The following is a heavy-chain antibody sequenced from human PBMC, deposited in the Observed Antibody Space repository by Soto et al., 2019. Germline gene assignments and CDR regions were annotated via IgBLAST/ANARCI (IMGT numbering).Heavy chain of an antibody. Sequence: SETLSLTCTVSGGSINGYYWTWIRQPPGKGLEWIGFIYYSGSTNYNPSLQSRVTISLDTYKNQFSLNLSSVTAAGTAMYYCARDRKGSNGLTDYWGQGALVTVSS. CDR3: ARDRKGSNGLTDY. J-gene: IGHJ4*02. CDR1: GGSINGYY. V-gene: IGHV4-59*01. D-gene: IGHD3-9*01. CDR2: IYYSGST.